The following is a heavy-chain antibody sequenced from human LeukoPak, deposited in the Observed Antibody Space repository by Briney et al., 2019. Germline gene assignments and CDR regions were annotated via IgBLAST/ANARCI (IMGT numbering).Heavy chain of an antibody. CDR1: GYTFTSYG. V-gene: IGHV1-18*01. Sequence: ASVKVSCTASGYTFTSYGISWVRQAPGQGLEWMGWISAYNGNTNYAQKLQGRVTMTTDTSTSTAYMELRSLRSDDTAVYYCARESGSIVDDILTGYYPSYFDYWGQGTLVTVSS. D-gene: IGHD3-9*01. CDR2: ISAYNGNT. CDR3: ARESGSIVDDILTGYYPSYFDY. J-gene: IGHJ4*02.